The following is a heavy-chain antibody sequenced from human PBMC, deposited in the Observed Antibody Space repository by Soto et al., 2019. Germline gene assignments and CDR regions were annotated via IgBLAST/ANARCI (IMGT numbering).Heavy chain of an antibody. CDR2: ISSSTTTM. V-gene: IGHV3-48*02. D-gene: IGHD3-10*01. Sequence: GGSLRLSCAASGFTFSSYSMNWVRQAPGKGLEWVAYISSSTTTMYYADSVKGRFTISRDNAKNSLYLQMNSLRDEDTAVYYCARGVGYYGSGTYYYFDNWGQGTLVTVSS. CDR3: ARGVGYYGSGTYYYFDN. CDR1: GFTFSSYS. J-gene: IGHJ4*02.